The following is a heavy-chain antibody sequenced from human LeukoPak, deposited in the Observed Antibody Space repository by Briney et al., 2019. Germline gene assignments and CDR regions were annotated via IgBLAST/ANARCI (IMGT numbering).Heavy chain of an antibody. D-gene: IGHD2-2*01. CDR2: IYHSGST. CDR3: ARDNAYPGYCSSTSCYRGGNWFDP. V-gene: IGHV4-30-2*01. J-gene: IGHJ5*02. Sequence: SETLSLTCAVSGGSISSGGYSWSWIRQPPGKGLEWIGYIYHSGSTYYNPSLKSRVTISVDRSKNQFSLKLSSVTAADTAVYYCARDNAYPGYCSSTSCYRGGNWFDPWGQGTLVTVSS. CDR1: GGSISSGGYS.